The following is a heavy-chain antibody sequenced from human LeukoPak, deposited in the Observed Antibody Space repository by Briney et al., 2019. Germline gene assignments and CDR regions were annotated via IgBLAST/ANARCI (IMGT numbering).Heavy chain of an antibody. D-gene: IGHD4-17*01. Sequence: GGSLRLSCAASGFTFSSYTMHWVRQAPGKGLETVAAISYDGSKKYYADSVKGRFTISRDNSKNTLSLQMNSLRAEDTAVYYCARDYGFDSWGQGTLVTVSS. CDR3: ARDYGFDS. V-gene: IGHV3-30-3*01. CDR2: ISYDGSKK. CDR1: GFTFSSYT. J-gene: IGHJ4*02.